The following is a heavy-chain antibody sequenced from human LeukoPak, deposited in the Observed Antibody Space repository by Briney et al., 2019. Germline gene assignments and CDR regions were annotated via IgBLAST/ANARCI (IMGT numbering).Heavy chain of an antibody. D-gene: IGHD6-13*01. V-gene: IGHV4-38-2*02. CDR1: GSSISSNYY. CDR2: IFRIGPT. Sequence: SETLSLTCTVSGSSISSNYYWAWIRQPPGKGLEWIGNIFRIGPTYYNPSLQSRVAISVDTSKNQISLRLTSVTAADTAVYYCARTSSWNNWFDPWGQGTLVTVSS. CDR3: ARTSSWNNWFDP. J-gene: IGHJ5*02.